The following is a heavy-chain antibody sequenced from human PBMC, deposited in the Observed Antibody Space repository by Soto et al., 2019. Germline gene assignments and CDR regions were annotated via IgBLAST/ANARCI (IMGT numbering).Heavy chain of an antibody. J-gene: IGHJ5*02. CDR3: ARAVSSWYRRLPWFDP. Sequence: GGSLRLSCAASGFTFSSYWMSWVRQAPGKGLEWVANIKQDGSEKYYVDSVKGRFTISRDNAKNSLYLQMNSLRAEDTAVYYCARAVSSWYRRLPWFDPWGQGTLVTVSS. CDR1: GFTFSSYW. D-gene: IGHD6-13*01. CDR2: IKQDGSEK. V-gene: IGHV3-7*05.